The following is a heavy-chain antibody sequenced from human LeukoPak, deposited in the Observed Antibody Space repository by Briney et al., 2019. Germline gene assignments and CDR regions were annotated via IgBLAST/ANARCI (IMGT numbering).Heavy chain of an antibody. CDR2: FDPEDGET. CDR1: GYTLTELS. V-gene: IGHV1-24*01. J-gene: IGHJ5*02. CDR3: ARGDGEAASLWENWFDP. D-gene: IGHD6-13*01. Sequence: ASVKVSCKVSGYTLTELSMHWVRQAPGKGLEWMGGFDPEDGETIYAQKFQGRVTMTEDTSTDTAYMELSSLRSEDTAVYYCARGDGEAASLWENWFDPWGQGTLVTVSS.